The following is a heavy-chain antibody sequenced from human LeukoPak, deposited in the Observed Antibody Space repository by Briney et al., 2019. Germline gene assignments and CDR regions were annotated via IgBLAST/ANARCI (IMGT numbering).Heavy chain of an antibody. D-gene: IGHD3-9*01. CDR3: ARDPGVLRYFDWPAGLDY. CDR1: GFTFSDYY. V-gene: IGHV3-11*05. J-gene: IGHJ4*02. CDR2: ISSSSSYT. Sequence: GGSLRLSCAASGFTFSDYYMSWIRQAPGKGLEWVSYISSSSSYTNYADSVKGRFTISRDNAKSSLYLQMNSLRAEDTAVYYCARDPGVLRYFDWPAGLDYWGQGTLVTVSS.